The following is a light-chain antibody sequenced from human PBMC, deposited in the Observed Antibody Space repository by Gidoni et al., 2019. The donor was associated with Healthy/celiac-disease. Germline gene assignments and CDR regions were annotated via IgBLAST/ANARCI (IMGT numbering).Light chain of an antibody. V-gene: IGKV3-11*01. CDR1: QSVSSY. J-gene: IGKJ4*01. Sequence: VLTQSPAPLALSPGDRATLSCRASQSVSSYLACYHQKTCPAPSLLIYDASNAATGIPARFSGSASATVFTLTISILAPEDFAFYYCQQRSNALTFGGGTKVEIK. CDR2: DAS. CDR3: QQRSNALT.